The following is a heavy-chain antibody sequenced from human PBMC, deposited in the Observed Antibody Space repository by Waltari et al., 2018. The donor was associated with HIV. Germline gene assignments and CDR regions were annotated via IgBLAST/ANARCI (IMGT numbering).Heavy chain of an antibody. Sequence: FTFSTYWMTWVRQAPGKGLEWLANITQDGSEKYYADSVKGRVTDSRDNNKKSLYLQMSSLRAEDTAVYYCARDLKDYDFWSPVDVWGQGTTVTVSS. CDR3: ARDLKDYDFWSPVDV. CDR2: ITQDGSEK. CDR1: FTFSTYW. D-gene: IGHD3-3*01. J-gene: IGHJ6*02. V-gene: IGHV3-7*01.